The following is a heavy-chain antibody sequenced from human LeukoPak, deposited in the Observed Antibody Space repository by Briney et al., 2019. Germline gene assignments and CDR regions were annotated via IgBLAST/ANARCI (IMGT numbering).Heavy chain of an antibody. CDR2: MFHSGST. Sequence: SETLSLTCSVSGYSISSGFYWGWIRQPPGKGLEWIGSMFHSGSTYYKPSFKSRVTISAGTSKNQFSLKLSSVTAADTAVYYCARHPSRYFDWLLEHYFDYWGQGTLVTVSS. D-gene: IGHD3-9*01. V-gene: IGHV4-38-2*02. J-gene: IGHJ4*02. CDR3: ARHPSRYFDWLLEHYFDY. CDR1: GYSISSGFY.